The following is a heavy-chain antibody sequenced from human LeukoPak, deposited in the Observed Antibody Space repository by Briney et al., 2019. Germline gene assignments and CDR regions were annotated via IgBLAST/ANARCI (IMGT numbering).Heavy chain of an antibody. J-gene: IGHJ3*02. Sequence: GASVKVSCKASGYTFTSYGISWVRQAPGQGLEWMGWISAYNGNTNYAQKLQGRVTMTRNTSISTAYMELSSLRSEDTAVYYCEVGPFIYGSGREAFDIWGQGTMVTVSS. V-gene: IGHV1-18*01. CDR2: ISAYNGNT. CDR1: GYTFTSYG. CDR3: EVGPFIYGSGREAFDI. D-gene: IGHD3-10*01.